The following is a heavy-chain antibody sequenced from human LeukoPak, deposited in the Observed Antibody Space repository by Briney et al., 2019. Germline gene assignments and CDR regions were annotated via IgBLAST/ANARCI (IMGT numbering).Heavy chain of an antibody. CDR3: ARRPYGSGWFDP. CDR1: GGSISSYY. D-gene: IGHD3-10*01. V-gene: IGHV4-59*08. CDR2: IYYSGST. J-gene: IGHJ5*02. Sequence: SETLSLTCTVSGGSISSYYWSWIRQPPGKGLEWIGYIYYSGSTNYNPSLKSRVTISVDTSKNQFSLKLSSVTAADTAVYYCARRPYGSGWFDPWGQGTLVTVSS.